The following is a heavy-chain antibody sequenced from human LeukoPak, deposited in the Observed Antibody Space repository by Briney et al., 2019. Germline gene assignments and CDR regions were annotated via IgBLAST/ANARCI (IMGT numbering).Heavy chain of an antibody. CDR3: ARGLFRYDYGDYQEHNWFDP. Sequence: SSETLSLTCTVSGGSISSSSYYWGWIRQPPGKGLEWIVSIYYSGSTYYNTSLKSRVTISVDTSKNQFSLKLSSVTAADTAVYYCARGLFRYDYGDYQEHNWFDPWGQGTLVTVSS. D-gene: IGHD4-17*01. V-gene: IGHV4-39*01. J-gene: IGHJ5*02. CDR1: GGSISSSSYY. CDR2: IYYSGST.